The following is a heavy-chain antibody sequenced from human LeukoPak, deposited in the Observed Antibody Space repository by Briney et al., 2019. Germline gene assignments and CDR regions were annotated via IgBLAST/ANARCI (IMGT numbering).Heavy chain of an antibody. CDR2: MFYSGTT. Sequence: SETLSLTCTVSGGSISSYYWGWIRQPPGKGLECIGSMFYSGTTYYNPSLRSRVTISVDTSKNQFSLKLSSVTAADTAVYYCARLPYSSGWVYYFDYWGQGTLVTVSS. CDR1: GGSISSYY. D-gene: IGHD6-19*01. J-gene: IGHJ4*02. CDR3: ARLPYSSGWVYYFDY. V-gene: IGHV4-39*01.